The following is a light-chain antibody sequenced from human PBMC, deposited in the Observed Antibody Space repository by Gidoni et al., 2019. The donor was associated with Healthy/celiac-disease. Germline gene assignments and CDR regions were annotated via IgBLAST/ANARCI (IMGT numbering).Light chain of an antibody. CDR3: QAWDSSL. V-gene: IGLV3-1*01. CDR2: QDS. Sequence: SYELTQPPSVSVSPGPTASITCSGDTLGDKYACWYQQKPGQSPVLVIYQDSKRPSGIPERFSGSNSGNTATLTISGTQAMDEADYYCQAWDSSLFGTGTKVTVL. CDR1: TLGDKY. J-gene: IGLJ1*01.